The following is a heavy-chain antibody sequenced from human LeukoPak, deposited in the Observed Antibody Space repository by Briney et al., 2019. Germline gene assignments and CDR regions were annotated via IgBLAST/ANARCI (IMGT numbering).Heavy chain of an antibody. CDR1: GFTFDDYA. V-gene: IGHV3-30-3*01. J-gene: IGHJ4*02. D-gene: IGHD3-10*01. CDR3: ARVPLRITKTYYFDY. Sequence: PGRSLRLSCADSGFTFDDYAMHWVRQAPGKGLEWVAIISYDGTNKYYADSVKGRFTISRDDSKNTLYLQMNSLGAEDSAVYYCARVPLRITKTYYFDYWGLGTLVTVSS. CDR2: ISYDGTNK.